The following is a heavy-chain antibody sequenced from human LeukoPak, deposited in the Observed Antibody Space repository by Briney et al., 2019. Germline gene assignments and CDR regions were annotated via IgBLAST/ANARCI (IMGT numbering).Heavy chain of an antibody. V-gene: IGHV4-4*02. CDR2: FFHSGST. Sequence: SETLSLTCAVSGGSISSSNWWSWVRQPPGKGLEWIGSFFHSGSTFYNPSLKSRLSISVDTSKNQFSLKVSSVTAADTAVYYCARMFRTVWELPYFWGQGTLVTVSS. J-gene: IGHJ4*02. CDR1: GGSISSSNW. D-gene: IGHD1-26*01. CDR3: ARMFRTVWELPYF.